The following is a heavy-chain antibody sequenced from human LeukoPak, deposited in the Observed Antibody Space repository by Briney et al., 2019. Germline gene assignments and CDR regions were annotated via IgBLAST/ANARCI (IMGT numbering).Heavy chain of an antibody. CDR2: IYYSGST. V-gene: IGHV4-61*01. CDR3: ARSPDYGDYFDY. Sequence: PSETLSLTCTVSGYSISSGYYWSWIRQPPGKGLEWIGYIYYSGSTNYNPSLKSRVTISVDTSKNQFSLKLSSVTAADTAVYYCARSPDYGDYFDYWGQGTLVTVSS. J-gene: IGHJ4*02. D-gene: IGHD4-17*01. CDR1: GYSISSGYY.